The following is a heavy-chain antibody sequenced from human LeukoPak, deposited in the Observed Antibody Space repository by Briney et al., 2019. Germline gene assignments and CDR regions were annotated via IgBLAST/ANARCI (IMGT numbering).Heavy chain of an antibody. V-gene: IGHV6-1*01. CDR2: TYYRSKWST. Sequence: SQTLSLTCAISGDSVSSNSAAWNWIRQSPSRGLEWLGRTYYRSKWSTYYAVSVKSRISINRDSSKNQISLQLNSVTPEDTAVYYCARSTGPIDYWGQGTLVTVSS. J-gene: IGHJ4*02. CDR1: GDSVSSNSAA. D-gene: IGHD1-1*01. CDR3: ARSTGPIDY.